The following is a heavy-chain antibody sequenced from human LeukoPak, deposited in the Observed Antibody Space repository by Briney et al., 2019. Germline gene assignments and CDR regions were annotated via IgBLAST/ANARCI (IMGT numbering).Heavy chain of an antibody. V-gene: IGHV1-69*04. CDR3: AREGSGDGSNDY. J-gene: IGHJ4*02. Sequence: ASVKLSFKASGYTFTSYAISWVRQAPGQGLEWMGRIIPILGIANYAQKFQGRVTITADKSTSTAYMELSSLRSEDTAVYYCAREGSGDGSNDYWGQGTLVTVSS. D-gene: IGHD1-26*01. CDR1: GYTFTSYA. CDR2: IIPILGIA.